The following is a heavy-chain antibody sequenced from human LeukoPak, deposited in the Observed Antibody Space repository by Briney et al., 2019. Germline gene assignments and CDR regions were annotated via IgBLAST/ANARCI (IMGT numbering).Heavy chain of an antibody. D-gene: IGHD4-17*01. CDR2: ISGSGGST. CDR1: GFTFSSYG. CDR3: ARGVPYGDYFERVVSFDY. Sequence: GGSLRLSCAASGFTFSSYGMSWVRQAPGKGLEWVSAISGSGGSTYYADSVKGRFTISRDNAKNSLYLQMNSLRAEDTALYYCARGVPYGDYFERVVSFDYWGQGTLVTVSS. V-gene: IGHV3-23*01. J-gene: IGHJ4*02.